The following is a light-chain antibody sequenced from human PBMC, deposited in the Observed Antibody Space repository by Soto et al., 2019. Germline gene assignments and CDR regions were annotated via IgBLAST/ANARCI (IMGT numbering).Light chain of an antibody. CDR1: SSNTGGNS. J-gene: IGLJ1*01. CDR3: GSWDSSLSAYV. Sequence: QSVLTQPPAVSAAPGQKVTISCSGSSSNTGGNSVSWYQQLPWTAPKLLIYDDNKRPSGIPDRFSGSKSGTSATLGITGFQTGDEADYYCGSWDSSLSAYVFGTGTKVTVX. CDR2: DDN. V-gene: IGLV1-51*01.